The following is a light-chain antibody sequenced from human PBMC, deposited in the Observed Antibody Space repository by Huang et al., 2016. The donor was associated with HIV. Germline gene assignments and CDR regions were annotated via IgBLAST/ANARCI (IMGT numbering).Light chain of an antibody. CDR1: QSGSSN. CDR3: QQYNNWPPLT. V-gene: IGKV3-15*01. Sequence: EVVMTQSPATLSVSPGERATLSCRASQSGSSNLAWYQQKPGQAPRLLIYGASTRATGIPARFSGSGSGTKFTLTISSLQSEDFAVYYCQQYNNWPPLTFGGGTKVEIK. J-gene: IGKJ4*01. CDR2: GAS.